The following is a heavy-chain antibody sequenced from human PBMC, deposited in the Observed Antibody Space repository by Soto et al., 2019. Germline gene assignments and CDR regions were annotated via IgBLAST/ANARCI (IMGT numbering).Heavy chain of an antibody. D-gene: IGHD3-22*01. CDR1: GGSIRSGGYY. V-gene: IGHV4-31*03. CDR3: ARGRPYYYDSSGYYDDY. J-gene: IGHJ4*02. CDR2: IYYSGST. Sequence: PSETQSLTCTVSGGSIRSGGYYWSWFRKHPGKGLEWIGYIYYSGSTYFNPSLKSRVTISVDTSKNQFSLKLSSVTAADTAVYYCARGRPYYYDSSGYYDDYWGQGTLVTVSS.